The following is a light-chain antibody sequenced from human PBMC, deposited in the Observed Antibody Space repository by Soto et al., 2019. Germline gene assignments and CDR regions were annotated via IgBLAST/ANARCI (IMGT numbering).Light chain of an antibody. J-gene: IGLJ3*02. CDR1: SRAVGGYTY. CDR3: SSYTSSSTLV. CDR2: VVS. V-gene: IGLV2-14*01. Sequence: QSALTQPASVSGSPGQPTTISCTGTSRAVGGYTYVSWYQQHPGKAPKLMIYVVSNRPSGVSNRFSGSKSGNTASLTISGLQAEDEADYYCSSYTSSSTLVFGGGTKLTVL.